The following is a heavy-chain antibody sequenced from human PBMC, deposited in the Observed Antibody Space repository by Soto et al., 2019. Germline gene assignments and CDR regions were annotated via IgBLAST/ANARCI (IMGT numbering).Heavy chain of an antibody. Sequence: PWGSLRLSCATSGFTFTSYSMNWGRQAPGRGLEGRSYISSSSNTIFYAESVKGRFTISRDSANSSLSLQLTSLRDDDTALYLCAKGLGWRRGPFDFWGQGTPVTVSS. CDR3: AKGLGWRRGPFDF. CDR2: ISSSSNTI. CDR1: GFTFTSYS. J-gene: IGHJ4*02. V-gene: IGHV3-48*02. D-gene: IGHD2-21*01.